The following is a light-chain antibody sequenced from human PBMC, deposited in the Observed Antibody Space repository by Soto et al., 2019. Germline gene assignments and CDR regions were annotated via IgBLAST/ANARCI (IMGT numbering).Light chain of an antibody. Sequence: QSALTQPASVSGSPGQSITISCTGTRSDVGSYNLVSWYQQHPGKAPQLMIYEVSKRPSGVSNRFSGSKSGNTASLTISGLQAEDEADYYCSSYTSSSTLYVFGSGTKLTVL. CDR2: EVS. V-gene: IGLV2-14*02. CDR3: SSYTSSSTLYV. CDR1: RSDVGSYNL. J-gene: IGLJ1*01.